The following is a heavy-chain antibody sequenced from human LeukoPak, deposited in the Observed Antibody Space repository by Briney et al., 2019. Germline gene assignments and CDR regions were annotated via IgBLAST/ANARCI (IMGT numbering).Heavy chain of an antibody. D-gene: IGHD2-21*02. CDR3: ANFVVVTASGPIDY. J-gene: IGHJ4*02. CDR2: IRYDGSNK. Sequence: GGSLRLSCAASGFIFSSYGMHWARQAPGKGLEWVAFIRYDGSNKYYADSVKGRFTISRDNSKNTLYLQMNSLRAEDTAVYYCANFVVVTASGPIDYWGQGTLVTVSS. CDR1: GFIFSSYG. V-gene: IGHV3-30*02.